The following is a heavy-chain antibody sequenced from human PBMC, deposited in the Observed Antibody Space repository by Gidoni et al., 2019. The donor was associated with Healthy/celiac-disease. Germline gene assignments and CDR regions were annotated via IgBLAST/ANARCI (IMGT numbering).Heavy chain of an antibody. Sequence: QVQLQESGPGLVKPSETLSLTCTVSGGSISSYYWSWIRQPPGKGLEWIGYIYYSGSTNYNPSLKSRVTISVDTSKNQFSLKLSSVTAADTAVYYCARVSGGVDIWGQGTMVTVSS. V-gene: IGHV4-59*01. CDR3: ARVSGGVDI. D-gene: IGHD2-21*01. CDR2: IYYSGST. J-gene: IGHJ3*02. CDR1: GGSISSYY.